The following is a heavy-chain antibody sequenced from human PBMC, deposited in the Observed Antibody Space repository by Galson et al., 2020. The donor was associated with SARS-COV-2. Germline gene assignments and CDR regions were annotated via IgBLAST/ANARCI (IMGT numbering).Heavy chain of an antibody. V-gene: IGHV1-24*01. CDR2: FDPEDGET. CDR1: GYTLTELS. Sequence: ASVKVSCKVSGYTLTELSMHWVRQAPGKGLEWMGGFDPEDGETIYAQKFQGRVTMTEDTSTDTAYMELSSMRSEDTAVYYCATVHYDFWSGSFDYWGQGTLVTV. D-gene: IGHD3-3*01. CDR3: ATVHYDFWSGSFDY. J-gene: IGHJ4*02.